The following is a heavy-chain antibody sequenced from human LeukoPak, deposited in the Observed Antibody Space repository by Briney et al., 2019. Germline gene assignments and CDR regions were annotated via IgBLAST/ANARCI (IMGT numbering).Heavy chain of an antibody. CDR1: GGSISSSSYY. CDR2: IYYSGST. D-gene: IGHD2-2*01. J-gene: IGHJ3*02. V-gene: IGHV4-39*01. Sequence: SGTLSLTCTVSGGSISSSSYYWGWIRQPPGKGLEWIGSIYYSGSTYYNPSLKSRVTISVHTSKNQFSLKLSSVTAADTAVYYCAGSSSTNAFDIWGQGTMVTVSS. CDR3: AGSSSTNAFDI.